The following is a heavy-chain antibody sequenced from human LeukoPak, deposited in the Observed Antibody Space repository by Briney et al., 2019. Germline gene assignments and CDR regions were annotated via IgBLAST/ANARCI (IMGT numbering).Heavy chain of an antibody. CDR1: GFTFSSYE. V-gene: IGHV3-21*01. CDR3: ARTGYSSGWYPNAFDI. J-gene: IGHJ3*02. Sequence: GGSLRLSCAASGFTFSSYEMNWVRQAPGKGLEWVSSISSSSSYIYYADSVKGRFTISRDNAKNSLYLQMNSLRAEDTAVYYCARTGYSSGWYPNAFDIWGQGTMVTVSS. D-gene: IGHD6-19*01. CDR2: ISSSSSYI.